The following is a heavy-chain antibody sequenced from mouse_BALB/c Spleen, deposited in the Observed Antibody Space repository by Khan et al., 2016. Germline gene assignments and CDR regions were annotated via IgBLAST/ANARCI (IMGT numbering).Heavy chain of an antibody. CDR3: ARHYVGFFDY. CDR2: ISYSGST. J-gene: IGHJ2*01. CDR1: GYSITSDYA. V-gene: IGHV3-2*02. D-gene: IGHD1-1*02. Sequence: EVKLEESGPGLVKPSQSLSLTCTVTGYSITSDYAWNWIRQFPGNQLEWMGYISYSGSTSYHPSLKSRISITRDTSRNQFFLQLNSVTTEDTATYYCARHYVGFFDYWGQGTTLTVSS.